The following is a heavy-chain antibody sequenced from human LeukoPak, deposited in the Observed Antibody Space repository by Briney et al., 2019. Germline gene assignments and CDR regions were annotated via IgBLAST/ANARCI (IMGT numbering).Heavy chain of an antibody. CDR1: GVSISTYY. CDR3: VRDRELNY. J-gene: IGHJ4*02. D-gene: IGHD1-7*01. CDR2: IYNSGST. Sequence: PSETLSLTCTVSGVSISTYYWSWVRQPPGKGLEWIGYIYNSGSTIYSPSLKSRATISADTSKNQFSLQLSSVTAADTAVYYCVRDRELNYWGQGILVTVSS. V-gene: IGHV4-59*01.